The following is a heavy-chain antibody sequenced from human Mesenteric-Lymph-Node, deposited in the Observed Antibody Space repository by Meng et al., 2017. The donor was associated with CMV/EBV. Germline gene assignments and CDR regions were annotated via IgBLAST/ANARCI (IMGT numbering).Heavy chain of an antibody. V-gene: IGHV4-61*01. CDR2: IYYSGST. CDR3: AREQERYYGSGTYYNYFDY. Sequence: SETLSLTCTVSGGSISSSSYYWGWIRQPPGKGLEWIASIYYSGSTSYNPSLKSRVTISVDTSKNQFSLKLTSVTAADTALYYCAREQERYYGSGTYYNYFDYWGQGTPVTVSS. D-gene: IGHD3-10*01. CDR1: GGSISSSSYY. J-gene: IGHJ4*02.